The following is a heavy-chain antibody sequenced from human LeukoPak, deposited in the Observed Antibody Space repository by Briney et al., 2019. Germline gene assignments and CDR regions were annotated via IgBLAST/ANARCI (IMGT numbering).Heavy chain of an antibody. CDR3: ARVPPQDRTWFDP. V-gene: IGHV3-23*01. J-gene: IGHJ5*02. D-gene: IGHD2-15*01. CDR1: GFIFRSYA. CDR2: ISSSGGRT. Sequence: GGSLRLSCAASGFIFRSYAMSWVRQAPGKGLEWVSGISSSGGRTYYADSVKGRFTISRDNSKNTLYLQMNSLRADDTAIYYCARVPPQDRTWFDPWGQGTLVTVSS.